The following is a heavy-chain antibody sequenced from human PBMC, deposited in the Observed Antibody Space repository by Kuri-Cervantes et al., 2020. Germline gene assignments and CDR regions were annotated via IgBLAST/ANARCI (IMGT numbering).Heavy chain of an antibody. Sequence: SGPTLVKPTQTLTLTCTVSGFSLSNARMGVGWIRQPPGKALEWLALIYWNDDKRYSPSLKSRLTITKDTSKNQVVLTMTNMDPVDTATYYCAHVRNYDIYDYWGQGTLVTVSS. D-gene: IGHD3-22*01. V-gene: IGHV2-5*01. CDR3: AHVRNYDIYDY. CDR2: IYWNDDK. J-gene: IGHJ4*02. CDR1: GFSLSNARMG.